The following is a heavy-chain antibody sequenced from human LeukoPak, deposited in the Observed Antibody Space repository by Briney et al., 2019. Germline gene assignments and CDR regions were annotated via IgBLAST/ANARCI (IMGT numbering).Heavy chain of an antibody. CDR2: IYYSGSP. V-gene: IGHV4-59*08. CDR1: GGSISSYY. Sequence: PSETLSLTCTVSGGSISSYYWNWIRQPPGKGLEWIGYIYYSGSPNYNPSLESRVTISLDTSKNQFSLKLSSVTAADTAVYYCASSYYDYVWGTYRPPDYWSQGTLVTVSS. D-gene: IGHD3-16*02. CDR3: ASSYYDYVWGTYRPPDY. J-gene: IGHJ4*02.